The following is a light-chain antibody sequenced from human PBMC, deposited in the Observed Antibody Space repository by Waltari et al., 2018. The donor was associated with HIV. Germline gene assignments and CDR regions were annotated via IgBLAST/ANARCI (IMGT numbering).Light chain of an antibody. V-gene: IGKV4-1*01. J-gene: IGKJ2*01. CDR2: WAS. CDR1: QSVFSSSNYKNY. Sequence: DIVMTQSPDSLAVSLGERDTINCKSSQSVFSSSNYKNYLAWYQQKPGQPPKLLIYWASTRESGVPDRFSGSGSGTDFTLTISSLQAEDVAVYSCQQYYSTPMYTFGQGTKLEIK. CDR3: QQYYSTPMYT.